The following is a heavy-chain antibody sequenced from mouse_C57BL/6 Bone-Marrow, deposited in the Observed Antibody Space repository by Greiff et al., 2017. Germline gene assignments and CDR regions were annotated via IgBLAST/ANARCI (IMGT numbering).Heavy chain of an antibody. Sequence: VKLMESGPGLVAPSQTLSISCTVSGFSLTSYAISWVRQPPGKGLEWLGVIWTGGGTHYNSALKSRLSISKDNSKSQVFLKMNSLQTDDTARYYCARHYGSPLGYFDVWGTGTTVTVSS. CDR2: IWTGGGT. D-gene: IGHD2-1*01. CDR1: GFSLTSYA. V-gene: IGHV2-9-1*01. CDR3: ARHYGSPLGYFDV. J-gene: IGHJ1*03.